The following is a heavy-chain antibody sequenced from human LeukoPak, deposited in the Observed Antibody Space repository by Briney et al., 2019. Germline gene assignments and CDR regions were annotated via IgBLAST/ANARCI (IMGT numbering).Heavy chain of an antibody. CDR1: GYTFTGYY. J-gene: IGHJ4*02. CDR3: ATEGKMVRGVYTDY. V-gene: IGHV1-2*02. CDR2: INPNSGGT. D-gene: IGHD3-10*01. Sequence: ASVKVSCKASGYTFTGYYMHWVRQAPGQGLEWVGWINPNSGGTNSAQKFQGRVTMTADTSTDTVYMELSSLRSEDTAVYYCATEGKMVRGVYTDYWGQGTLVTVSS.